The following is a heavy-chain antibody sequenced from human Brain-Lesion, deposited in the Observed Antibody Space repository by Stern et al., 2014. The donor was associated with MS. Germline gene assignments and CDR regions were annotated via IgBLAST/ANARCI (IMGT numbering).Heavy chain of an antibody. D-gene: IGHD5-18*01. J-gene: IGHJ4*02. CDR1: GGSISSGSYY. V-gene: IGHV4-61*02. Sequence: QVQLVQSGPGLVKPSQTLSLTCSVSGGSISSGSYYWNWIRQPAGKGLEWIGRIYASGSTHYSPSLKSRVFISGDTSKNQFSLKLSSVTAADAAMYYCVRETGGYTYGDTDFFDFWGQGILVTVSS. CDR3: VRETGGYTYGDTDFFDF. CDR2: IYASGST.